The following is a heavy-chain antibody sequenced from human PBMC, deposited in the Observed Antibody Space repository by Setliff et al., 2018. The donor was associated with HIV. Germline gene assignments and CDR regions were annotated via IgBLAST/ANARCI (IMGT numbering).Heavy chain of an antibody. V-gene: IGHV4-59*01. Sequence: SETLSLTCTVSGGSISSYYWNWIRQPPGKGLEWIGYIYYSGVTNYNPSLKSRVTISLDTSKNQFSLKLTSVTAADTAVYYCARGRVFCNGDSCYHLDYWGQGIPVTVSS. CDR2: IYYSGVT. CDR1: GGSISSYY. J-gene: IGHJ4*02. CDR3: ARGRVFCNGDSCYHLDY. D-gene: IGHD2-15*01.